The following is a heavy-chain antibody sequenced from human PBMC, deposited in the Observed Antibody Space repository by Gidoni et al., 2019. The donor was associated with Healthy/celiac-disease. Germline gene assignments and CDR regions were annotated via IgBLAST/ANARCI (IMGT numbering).Heavy chain of an antibody. CDR2: ISWDGGST. J-gene: IGHJ4*02. D-gene: IGHD4-17*01. CDR1: GFTFDAYT. CDR3: AKAYGDYGASFDY. V-gene: IGHV3-43*01. Sequence: EVQLVESGGVVVQPGGSLSLSCAASGFTFDAYTMHWVRQAPGKGLEWVSLISWDGGSTYYADSVKGRFTISRDNSKNSLYLQMNSLRTEDTALYYCAKAYGDYGASFDYWGQGTLVTVSS.